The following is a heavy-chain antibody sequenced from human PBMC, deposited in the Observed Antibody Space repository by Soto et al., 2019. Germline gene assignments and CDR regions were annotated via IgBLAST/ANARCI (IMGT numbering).Heavy chain of an antibody. Sequence: QVQLVQSGAEVNKPGSSVRVSCRAAGGTFSEYGVSWVRQAPGQGLEWMGDIVPKFTTANYAQKFQGRVTITADRSTNTVYLRLGSLTSEDTAVYFCARENFTADHFDSAGYWPLHHWGQGSLVSVS. V-gene: IGHV1-69*06. CDR3: ARENFTADHFDSAGYWPLHH. J-gene: IGHJ1*01. D-gene: IGHD3-22*01. CDR2: IVPKFTTA. CDR1: GGTFSEYG.